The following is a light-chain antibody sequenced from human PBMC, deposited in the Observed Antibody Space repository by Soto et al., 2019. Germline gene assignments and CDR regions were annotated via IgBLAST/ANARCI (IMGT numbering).Light chain of an antibody. J-gene: IGLJ3*02. CDR3: QSYDNNLSGGV. CDR2: GSS. Sequence: QSVLTQPPSVSGAPGQRVTISCTGSSSNIGAGYDVHWYQQLPGRAPRLLIYGSSSRPSGVPDRISGSKSGTSASLAITGLQAEDEADYSCQSYDNNLSGGVFGGGTKLTVL. V-gene: IGLV1-40*01. CDR1: SSNIGAGYD.